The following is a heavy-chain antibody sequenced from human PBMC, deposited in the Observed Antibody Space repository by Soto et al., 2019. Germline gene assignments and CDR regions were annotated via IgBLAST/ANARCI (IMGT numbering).Heavy chain of an antibody. D-gene: IGHD6-6*01. CDR2: FDPEDGET. J-gene: IGHJ4*02. V-gene: IGHV1-24*01. CDR3: ATVRNREDLRSIAAKPPDY. Sequence: ASVKVSCKVSGYTLTELSMHWVRQAPGKGLEWMGGFDPEDGETIYAQKFQGRVTMTEDTSTDTAYMELSSLRSEDTAVYYCATVRNREDLRSIAAKPPDYWGQGTLVTVSS. CDR1: GYTLTELS.